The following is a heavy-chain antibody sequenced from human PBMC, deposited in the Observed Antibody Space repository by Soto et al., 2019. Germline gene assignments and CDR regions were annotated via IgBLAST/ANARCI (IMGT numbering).Heavy chain of an antibody. Sequence: PSETLSLTCNVSGVSISTGDCYWSWIRQQPGKGLAWIGYIYNFGSPYYTPALRGRVTISVDTSKDQFSLRLSSVTAADTAVYFCACRVTRHRGYFPRWGQGTSVTVSS. CDR1: GVSISTGDCY. CDR2: IYNFGSP. CDR3: ACRVTRHRGYFPR. D-gene: IGHD2-21*02. V-gene: IGHV4-31*03. J-gene: IGHJ1*01.